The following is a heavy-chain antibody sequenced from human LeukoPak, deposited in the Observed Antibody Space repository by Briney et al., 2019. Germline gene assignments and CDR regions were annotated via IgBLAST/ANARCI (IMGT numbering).Heavy chain of an antibody. CDR2: IYYSGST. J-gene: IGHJ4*02. CDR1: GGSISSYY. D-gene: IGHD4-23*01. CDR3: ARERSYGGNSLLDY. Sequence: SETLSLTCTVSGGSISSYYWSWIRQPPGKGLEWIGYIYYSGSTNYNPSLKSRVTISVDTSKNQFSLKLSSVTAADTAVYYCARERSYGGNSLLDYWGQGTLVTISS. V-gene: IGHV4-59*01.